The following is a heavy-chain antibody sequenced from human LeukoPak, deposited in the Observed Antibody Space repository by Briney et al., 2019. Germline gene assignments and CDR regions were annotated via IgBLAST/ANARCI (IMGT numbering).Heavy chain of an antibody. Sequence: ASVKVSCKASGYTFTSYGIRWVRQAPGQGLEWMGWISAYNGNTNYAQKLQGRVTMTTDTSTSTAYMELRSLRSDDTAVYYCARDFLTMVRGVIPFDNWGQGTLVTVSS. D-gene: IGHD3-10*01. CDR3: ARDFLTMVRGVIPFDN. V-gene: IGHV1-18*01. CDR2: ISAYNGNT. CDR1: GYTFTSYG. J-gene: IGHJ4*02.